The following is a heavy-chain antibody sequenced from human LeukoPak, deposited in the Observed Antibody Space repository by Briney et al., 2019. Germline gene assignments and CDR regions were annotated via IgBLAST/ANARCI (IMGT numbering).Heavy chain of an antibody. CDR2: MNPNSGNT. CDR3: ARAGYSSRPRWFDP. V-gene: IGHV1-8*03. CDR1: GYTFTSYD. D-gene: IGHD6-13*01. Sequence: ASVKVSCKASGYTFTSYDINWVRQATGQGLEWMGWMNPNSGNTGYAQKFQGRVTITRNTSISTAYMELSSLRSEDTAVYYCARAGYSSRPRWFDPWGQGTLVTVSS. J-gene: IGHJ5*02.